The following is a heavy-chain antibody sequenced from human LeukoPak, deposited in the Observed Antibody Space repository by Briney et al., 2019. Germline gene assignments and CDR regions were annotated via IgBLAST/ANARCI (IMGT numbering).Heavy chain of an antibody. CDR2: ISGSGGST. V-gene: IGHV3-23*01. CDR1: GFTFSSYA. Sequence: GGSLRLSCAASGFTFSSYAMGWVRQAPGKGLEWVSAISGSGGSTYYADSVKGRFTISRDNSKNTLYLQMNSLRAEDTAVYYCAKAARGVVVAAPVFDYWGQGTLVTVSS. J-gene: IGHJ4*02. CDR3: AKAARGVVVAAPVFDY. D-gene: IGHD2-15*01.